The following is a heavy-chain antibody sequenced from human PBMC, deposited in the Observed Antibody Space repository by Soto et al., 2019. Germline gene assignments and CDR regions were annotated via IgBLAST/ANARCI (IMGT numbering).Heavy chain of an antibody. V-gene: IGHV4-59*01. CDR2: IFYSGYT. D-gene: IGHD5-12*01. J-gene: IGHJ3*02. Sequence: PSETLSLTCAVSGGSISSYYWSWIRQPPGKGLEWIGYIFYSGYTNYNPSLKSRVTISVDTSRNQFSLKLTSVTAADTAVYYCARYQVATDAFDIWGRGTLVTVSS. CDR1: GGSISSYY. CDR3: ARYQVATDAFDI.